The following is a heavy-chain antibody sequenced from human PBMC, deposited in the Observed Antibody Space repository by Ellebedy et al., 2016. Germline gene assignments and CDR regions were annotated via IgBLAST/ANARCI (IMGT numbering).Heavy chain of an antibody. CDR2: ISSSSSYI. CDR1: GFTFSSYS. V-gene: IGHV3-21*01. CDR3: ARDSGPRDPVD. D-gene: IGHD1-26*01. J-gene: IGHJ4*02. Sequence: GGSLRLXCAASGFTFSSYSMNWVRQAPGKGLEWVSSISSSSSYIYYADSVKGRFTISRDNAKNSLYLQMNSLRAEDTAVYYCARDSGPRDPVDWGQGTLVTVSS.